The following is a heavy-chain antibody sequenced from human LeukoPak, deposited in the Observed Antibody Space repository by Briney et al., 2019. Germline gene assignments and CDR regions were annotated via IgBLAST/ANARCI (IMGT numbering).Heavy chain of an antibody. CDR2: ISSSGSTI. J-gene: IGHJ4*02. V-gene: IGHV3-48*03. Sequence: GGSLRLSCAASGFSFSSHEMIWVRQAPGKGQEWVSYISSSGSTIYYADSVKGRFTISRDNAMNSLYLQMNSLRVEDTAVYYCARKGATFDYWGQGTLVTVSS. CDR1: GFSFSSHE. CDR3: ARKGATFDY. D-gene: IGHD1-26*01.